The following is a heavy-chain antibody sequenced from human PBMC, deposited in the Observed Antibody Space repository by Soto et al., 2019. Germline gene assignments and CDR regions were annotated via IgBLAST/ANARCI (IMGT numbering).Heavy chain of an antibody. D-gene: IGHD3-22*01. V-gene: IGHV3-23*01. J-gene: IGHJ4*02. CDR2: ISGSGGST. CDR1: GFTFSSYA. CDR3: AKASEMIVWRLFDY. Sequence: GGSLRLSCAASGFTFSSYAISWGRQAPGKGLEWVSAISGSGGSTYYADSVKGRFTISRDNSKNTLYLQMNSLRAEDTAVYYCAKASEMIVWRLFDYWGQGTLVTVSS.